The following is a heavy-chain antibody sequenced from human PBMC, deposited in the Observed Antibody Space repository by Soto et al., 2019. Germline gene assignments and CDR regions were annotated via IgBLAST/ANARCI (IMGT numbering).Heavy chain of an antibody. CDR1: GFTFSSYS. CDR2: ISSSSSYI. CDR3: ARADARLELDYFDY. V-gene: IGHV3-21*01. J-gene: IGHJ4*02. D-gene: IGHD1-7*01. Sequence: GGSLRLSCAASGFTFSSYSMNWVRQAPGKGLEWVASISSSSSYIYYADSVKGRFTISRDNAKNSLYLQMNSLRAEDTAVYYCARADARLELDYFDYWGQGTLVTVSS.